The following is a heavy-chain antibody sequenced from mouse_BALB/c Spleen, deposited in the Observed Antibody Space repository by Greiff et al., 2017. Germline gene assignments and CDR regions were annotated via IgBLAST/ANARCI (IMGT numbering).Heavy chain of an antibody. CDR1: GYSITSGYY. J-gene: IGHJ3*01. CDR3: ARDRVWFAY. CDR2: ISYDGSN. V-gene: IGHV3-6*02. Sequence: EVQLQESGPGLVKPSQSLSLTCSVTGYSITSGYYWNWIRQFPGNKLEWMGYISYDGSNNYNPSLKNRISITRDTSKNQFFLKLNSVTTEDTATYYCARDRVWFAYWGQGTLVTVSA.